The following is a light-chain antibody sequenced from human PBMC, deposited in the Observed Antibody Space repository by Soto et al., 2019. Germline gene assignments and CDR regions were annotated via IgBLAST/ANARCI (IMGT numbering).Light chain of an antibody. CDR2: RNN. CDR3: AAWDDSLSDV. Sequence: QSVLTQPPSASGTPGQRVTISCSGSSSNIGSNYVYWYQQLPGTAPKLLIYRNNQRPSGVPDRFSGSKSGTSASLAISGLRSEDWADYYCAAWDDSLSDVFGTGTKVTVL. CDR1: SSNIGSNY. V-gene: IGLV1-47*01. J-gene: IGLJ1*01.